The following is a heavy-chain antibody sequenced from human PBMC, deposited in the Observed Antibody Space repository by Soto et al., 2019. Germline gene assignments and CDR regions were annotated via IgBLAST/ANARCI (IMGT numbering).Heavy chain of an antibody. CDR1: GGSISSGGYY. D-gene: IGHD3-22*01. CDR2: IYYSGST. CDR3: ARANYDSSGYYFSGLDY. J-gene: IGHJ4*02. V-gene: IGHV4-31*03. Sequence: SETLSLTCTVSGGSISSGGYYWSWIRQHPGKGLEWIGYIYYSGSTYYNPSLKSRVTISVDTSKNQFSLKLSSVTAADTAVYYCARANYDSSGYYFSGLDYWGQGTLVTVSS.